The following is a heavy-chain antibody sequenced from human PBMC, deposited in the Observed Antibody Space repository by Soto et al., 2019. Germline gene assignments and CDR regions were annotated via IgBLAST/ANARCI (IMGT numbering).Heavy chain of an antibody. CDR2: IIPIFGTT. J-gene: IGHJ6*02. Sequence: SVKVSCKASGGTFSSYAISWVRQAPGQGLEWMGGIIPIFGTTNYAQKFQGRVTITADESTSTAYMELSSLRSEDTAVYYCARDFGVVGGGVWRGMDVWGQGTTVTVSS. D-gene: IGHD3-3*01. V-gene: IGHV1-69*13. CDR1: GGTFSSYA. CDR3: ARDFGVVGGGVWRGMDV.